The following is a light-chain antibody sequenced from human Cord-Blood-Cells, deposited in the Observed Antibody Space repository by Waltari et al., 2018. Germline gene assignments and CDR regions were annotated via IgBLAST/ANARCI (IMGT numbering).Light chain of an antibody. CDR2: DVS. CDR3: SSYTSSSTRV. Sequence: QSALTQPAPVSGSPGQSITISCTGTSSDVGGYNNVSWYQQHPGKAPKLMIYDVSNRPSGVSNRFSGSKSGNTASLTISGLQAEDEADYYCSSYTSSSTRVFGGGTKLTVL. J-gene: IGLJ3*02. V-gene: IGLV2-14*01. CDR1: SSDVGGYNN.